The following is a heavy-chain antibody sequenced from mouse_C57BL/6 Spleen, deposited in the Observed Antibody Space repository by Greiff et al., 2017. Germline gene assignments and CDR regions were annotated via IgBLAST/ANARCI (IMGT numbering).Heavy chain of an antibody. CDR3: ARDYYGSSQFAY. D-gene: IGHD1-1*01. Sequence: EVQRVESGPELVKPGASVKMSCKASGYTFTSYVMHWVKQKPGQGLEWIGYIYPYNDGTKYNEKFKGKATLTSDKSSSTAYMELSSLTSEDSAVYYCARDYYGSSQFAYWGQGTLVTVSA. CDR1: GYTFTSYV. CDR2: IYPYNDGT. J-gene: IGHJ3*01. V-gene: IGHV1-14*01.